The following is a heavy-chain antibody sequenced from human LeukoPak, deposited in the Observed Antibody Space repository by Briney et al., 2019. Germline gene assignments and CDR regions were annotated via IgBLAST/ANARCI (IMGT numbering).Heavy chain of an antibody. J-gene: IGHJ6*03. CDR2: IYYSGST. CDR1: GGSISSYY. CDR3: ARVSQLGSSGWHPNYYYYIMDV. V-gene: IGHV4-59*01. D-gene: IGHD6-19*01. Sequence: PSETLSPTCTVSGGSISSYYWSWMRQPPGKGLEWIGYIYYSGSTNYNPSLQSRVTISVDTSKNQFSLTLSSVTAADTALYYCARVSQLGSSGWHPNYYYYIMDVWGKGTTVTVSS.